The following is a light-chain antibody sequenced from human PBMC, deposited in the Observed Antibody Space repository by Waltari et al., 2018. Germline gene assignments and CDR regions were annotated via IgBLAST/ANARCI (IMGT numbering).Light chain of an antibody. Sequence: EIVLTQSPATLSLSPGERATLSCRASQSVGSSLAWYQQTPGLAPRLLIYDTFNRATGIPARFSGNGSGTDFTLTISSLEPEDFAVYFCQQGRSWPPVTFGQGTRLEIK. CDR2: DTF. CDR3: QQGRSWPPVT. J-gene: IGKJ5*01. CDR1: QSVGSS. V-gene: IGKV3-11*01.